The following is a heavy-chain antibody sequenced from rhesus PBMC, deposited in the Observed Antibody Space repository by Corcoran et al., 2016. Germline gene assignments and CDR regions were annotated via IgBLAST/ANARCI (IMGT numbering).Heavy chain of an antibody. CDR2: ISNGGGST. CDR3: ARASRGLGGAFDF. V-gene: IGHV3-59*01. Sequence: EVKLVESGGGLAKPGGSLRLSGAASGFTFSDYYMHWVRQPSGKGLEWVSRISNGGGSTWYADSVKGRFTISRENAKNTLYLQMDSLRAEDTAVYYCARASRGLGGAFDFWGQGLRVTVSS. J-gene: IGHJ3*01. CDR1: GFTFSDYY.